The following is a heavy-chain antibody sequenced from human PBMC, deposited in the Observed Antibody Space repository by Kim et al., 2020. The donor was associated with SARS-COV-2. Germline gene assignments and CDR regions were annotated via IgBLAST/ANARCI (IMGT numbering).Heavy chain of an antibody. D-gene: IGHD3-22*01. J-gene: IGHJ5*02. CDR3: AKTGVTMIVVVPNWFDP. Sequence: VKRRFTSSRDNAKNTLYLQMNSMRAEDTAVYYCAKTGVTMIVVVPNWFDPWGQGTLVTVSS. V-gene: IGHV3-23*01.